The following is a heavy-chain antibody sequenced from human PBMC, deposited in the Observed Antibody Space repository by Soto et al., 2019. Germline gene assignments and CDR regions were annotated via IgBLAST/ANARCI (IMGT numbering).Heavy chain of an antibody. CDR2: TYYNGNA. CDR1: GGSIDRSNYY. CDR3: AKDTYYYSSSGYYVFDS. J-gene: IGHJ4*02. V-gene: IGHV4-39*02. D-gene: IGHD3-22*01. Sequence: SETLSLTCTVSGGSIDRSNYYWDWIRQPPGKGLEWIGTTYYNGNAYYNPSLQSRVTMSVDTSKNQFSLRAEDTAVYYCAKDTYYYSSSGYYVFDSWGQGTLVTVSS.